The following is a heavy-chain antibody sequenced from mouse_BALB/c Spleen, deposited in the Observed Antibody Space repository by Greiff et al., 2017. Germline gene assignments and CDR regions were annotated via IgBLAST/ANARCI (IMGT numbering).Heavy chain of an antibody. D-gene: IGHD4-1*01. Sequence: EVNVVESGGGLVQPGGSRKLSCAASGFTFSSFGMHWVRQAPEKGLEWVAYISSGSSTIYYADTVKGRFTISRDNPKNTLFLQMTSLRSEDTAMYYCARSGKMGYFDYWGQGTTLTVSS. CDR1: GFTFSSFG. V-gene: IGHV5-17*02. CDR2: ISSGSSTI. CDR3: ARSGKMGYFDY. J-gene: IGHJ2*01.